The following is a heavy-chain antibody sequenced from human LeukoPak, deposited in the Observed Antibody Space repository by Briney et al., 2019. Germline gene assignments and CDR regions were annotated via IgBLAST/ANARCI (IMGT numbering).Heavy chain of an antibody. Sequence: GGSLRLSCVGSRLTFSSYAMSWVRQAPGKGLEWVSSIGGNGGSRLYTDSVKGRFTISRDNSKNTLFLQMNSLRAEDTAVYYCTKHMIRGVSRWFDPWGQGTLVTVSS. CDR3: TKHMIRGVSRWFDP. CDR2: IGGNGGSR. J-gene: IGHJ5*02. V-gene: IGHV3-23*01. CDR1: RLTFSSYA. D-gene: IGHD3-10*01.